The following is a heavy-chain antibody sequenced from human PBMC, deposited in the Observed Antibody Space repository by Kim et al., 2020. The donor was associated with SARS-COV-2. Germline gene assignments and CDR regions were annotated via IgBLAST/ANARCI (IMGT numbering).Heavy chain of an antibody. D-gene: IGHD3-10*01. J-gene: IGHJ5*01. V-gene: IGHV4-31*03. CDR2: IYYSGSS. CDR3: ARFTGNALVRGLIYNW. CDR1: GGSVSSGGYY. Sequence: SETLSLTCTVSGGSVSSGGYYWSWIRQHPGKGLEWIGYIYYSGSSYSNPSLKSRVAISVDTSRNQFSLKLNSVTAADTAVDYCARFTGNALVRGLIYNW.